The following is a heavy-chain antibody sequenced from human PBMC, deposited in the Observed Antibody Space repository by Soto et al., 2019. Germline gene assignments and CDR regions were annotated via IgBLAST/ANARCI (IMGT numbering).Heavy chain of an antibody. J-gene: IGHJ4*02. Sequence: PSETLSLTCTVSGGSISSYYWSWIRQPAGKGLEWIGRIYTSGSTNYNPSLKSRVTMSVDTSKNQFSLKLSSVTAADTAVYYCARDYSTIFGVVISYWGQGTLVTVYS. CDR2: IYTSGST. V-gene: IGHV4-4*07. CDR1: GGSISSYY. CDR3: ARDYSTIFGVVISY. D-gene: IGHD3-3*01.